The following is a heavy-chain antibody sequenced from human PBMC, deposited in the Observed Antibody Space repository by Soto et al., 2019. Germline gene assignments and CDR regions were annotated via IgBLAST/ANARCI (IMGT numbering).Heavy chain of an antibody. D-gene: IGHD4-17*01. CDR1: GGTFSSYA. J-gene: IGHJ4*02. CDR3: ARMNDYGDPYFDY. V-gene: IGHV1-69*13. CDR2: IIPIFGTA. Sequence: GPSVKVSCKASGGTFSSYAISWVRQAPGQGLEWMGGIIPIFGTANYAQKFQGRVTITADESTSTAYMELSSLRSEDTAVYYCARMNDYGDPYFDYWGQGTLVTVSS.